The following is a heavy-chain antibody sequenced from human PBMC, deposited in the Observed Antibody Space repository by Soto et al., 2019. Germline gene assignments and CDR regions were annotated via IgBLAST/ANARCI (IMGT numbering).Heavy chain of an antibody. J-gene: IGHJ4*02. D-gene: IGHD1-1*01. V-gene: IGHV3-74*01. CDR2: INTDGSST. CDR1: GFTFNDYW. CDR3: ARGGPYNSGPRGSRVADY. Sequence: EVQLVESGGGLVQRGGSLRLACEASGFTFNDYWMHWVRQVPGKGLVWVSRINTDGSSTSYADSVKGRFTISRDNAKNTVYLLMSSLRAEDSAVYFCARGGPYNSGPRGSRVADYWGQGTLVTLSS.